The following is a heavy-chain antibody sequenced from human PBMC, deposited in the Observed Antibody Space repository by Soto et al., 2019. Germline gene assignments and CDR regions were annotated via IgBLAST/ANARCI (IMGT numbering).Heavy chain of an antibody. CDR2: TYYRSKWYN. CDR3: ARVITMVRGVIYYYYGMDV. V-gene: IGHV6-1*01. J-gene: IGHJ6*02. D-gene: IGHD3-10*01. Sequence: PSQTLSLTCAISGDSVSSNSAAWNWIRQSPSRGLEWLGRTYYRSKWYNDYAVSVKSRITINPDTSKNQFSPQLNSVTPEDTAVYYCARVITMVRGVIYYYYGMDVWGQVTTVTVSS. CDR1: GDSVSSNSAA.